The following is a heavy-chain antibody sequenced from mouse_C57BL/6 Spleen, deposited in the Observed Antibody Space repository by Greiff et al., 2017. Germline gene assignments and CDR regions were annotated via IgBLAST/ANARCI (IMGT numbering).Heavy chain of an antibody. CDR2: ILPGSGST. CDR3: ARGFFITTVVDYFDY. V-gene: IGHV1-9*01. CDR1: GYTFTGYW. D-gene: IGHD1-1*01. J-gene: IGHJ2*01. Sequence: VQLQQSGAELMKPGASVKLSCKATGYTFTGYWIEWVKQRPGHGLEWIGEILPGSGSTNYNEKFKGKATFTADTSSNTAYMQLSSLTTEDSDIYYCARGFFITTVVDYFDYWGQGTTRTVSS.